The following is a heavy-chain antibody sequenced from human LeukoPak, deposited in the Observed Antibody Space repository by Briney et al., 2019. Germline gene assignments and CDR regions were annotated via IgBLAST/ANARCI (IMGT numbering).Heavy chain of an antibody. V-gene: IGHV3-48*03. J-gene: IGHJ6*03. D-gene: IGHD2-2*01. CDR1: GFTFSSYE. Sequence: GGSLRLSCAVSGFTFSSYEMNWVRQAPGKGLEWVSYISSSGRTIYYADSVKGRFTISRDNAKNSLYLQMNSLRAEDTAVYYCARYPVVPANYYYMDVWGKGTTVTVSS. CDR2: ISSSGRTI. CDR3: ARYPVVPANYYYMDV.